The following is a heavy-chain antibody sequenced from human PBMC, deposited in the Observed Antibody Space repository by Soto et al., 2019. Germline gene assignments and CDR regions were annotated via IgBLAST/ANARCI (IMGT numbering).Heavy chain of an antibody. CDR2: ISYDGSNK. V-gene: IGHV3-30-3*01. J-gene: IGHJ1*01. Sequence: QVQLVESGGGVVQPGRSLRLSCAASGFTFSSYAMHWVRQAPGKGLEWVAVISYDGSNKYYADSVKGRFTISRDNSKNTLYLQMNSLRAEDTAVYYCASRGDRGGSYSEYCQPWGQGTLVTVSS. CDR1: GFTFSSYA. CDR3: ASRGDRGGSYSEYCQP. D-gene: IGHD1-26*01.